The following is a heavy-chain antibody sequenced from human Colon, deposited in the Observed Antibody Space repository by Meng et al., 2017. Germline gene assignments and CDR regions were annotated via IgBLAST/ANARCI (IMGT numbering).Heavy chain of an antibody. D-gene: IGHD5-24*01. CDR1: GDSVGSSNW. V-gene: IGHV4-4*02. CDR2: IHHGGST. CDR3: ARKFTIRGPGANWLDP. J-gene: IGHJ5*02. Sequence: QVPLQESGPGLVKPAGSLSLTCVVSGDSVGSSNWWTWVRQPPGKGLEWIGEIHHGGSTNYNPSLKSRVTISIDKSKNQFSLTLNSLTAADTAVYYCARKFTIRGPGANWLDPWGQGTLVTVSS.